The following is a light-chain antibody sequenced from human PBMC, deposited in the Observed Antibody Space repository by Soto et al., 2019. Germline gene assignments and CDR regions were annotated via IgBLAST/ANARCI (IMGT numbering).Light chain of an antibody. Sequence: DFVMTQSPDSLAVSLGERATINCKSSPSVLYPNNKNYLAWYQQKPGQPPKLLIYWGSTRESWVPDRFSGSGSGTDFTLTISSLQAEDVAVYYCQQYYNTPLTFGGGTKVELK. J-gene: IGKJ4*01. CDR1: PSVLYPNNKNY. V-gene: IGKV4-1*01. CDR3: QQYYNTPLT. CDR2: WGS.